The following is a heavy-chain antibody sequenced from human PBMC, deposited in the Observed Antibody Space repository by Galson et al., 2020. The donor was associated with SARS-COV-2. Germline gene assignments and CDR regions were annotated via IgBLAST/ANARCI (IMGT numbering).Heavy chain of an antibody. V-gene: IGHV3-23*01. CDR2: ISNTGGGT. Sequence: GGSLRLSCAASGFTFSSYAMSWVRQAPGKGLEWVLGISNTGGGTYYADSVKGRFTIARDNPKNTLYLKMNSLRDEDTAVYYCAKDSGNCSSTSCQFDYWGQGTLVTVSS. CDR1: GFTFSSYA. D-gene: IGHD2-2*01. CDR3: AKDSGNCSSTSCQFDY. J-gene: IGHJ4*02.